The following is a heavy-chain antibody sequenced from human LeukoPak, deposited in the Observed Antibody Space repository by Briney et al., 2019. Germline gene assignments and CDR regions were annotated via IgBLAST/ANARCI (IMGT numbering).Heavy chain of an antibody. CDR2: IDHSGNT. CDR1: GGSISSYY. J-gene: IGHJ4*02. D-gene: IGHD3-22*01. Sequence: SETLSLTCTVSGGSISSYYWSWIRQPPGKGLEWIGGIDHSGNTHYNPSLKNRVTISVDTSKNEFSLKLSSVTATDTAVYYCARVPHSVEGSMKAVFIHYFDYWGQGSLVTVSS. CDR3: ARVPHSVEGSMKAVFIHYFDY. V-gene: IGHV4-59*08.